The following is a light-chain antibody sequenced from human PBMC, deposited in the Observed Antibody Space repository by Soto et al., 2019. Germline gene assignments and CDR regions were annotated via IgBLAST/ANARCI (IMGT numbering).Light chain of an antibody. CDR3: QKYNSAPFT. CDR2: AAS. J-gene: IGKJ3*01. CDR1: LGVSNY. Sequence: DFQMTQSPSSLSASVGDRVTITCRASLGVSNYLAWYRQKPGKVPKVLIYAASTLQSGVPSRFSGSGSGTEFTLTINSLQPEDVGTYYCQKYNSAPFTFGPGTTVDVK. V-gene: IGKV1-27*01.